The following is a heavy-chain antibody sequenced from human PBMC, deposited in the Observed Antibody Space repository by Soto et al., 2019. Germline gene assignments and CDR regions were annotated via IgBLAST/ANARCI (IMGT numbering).Heavy chain of an antibody. J-gene: IGHJ4*02. CDR1: GYSFSCYW. Sequence: GESLTISYKCSGYSFSCYWIPWVRQKPGKGLEWMGRIDPSDSQTYYSPSFRGHVTISVTKSITTVFLQWSSLRASDTAMYYCARQIYDSDTGPNFQYYFDSWGQGTPVTVSS. CDR2: IDPSDSQT. V-gene: IGHV5-10-1*01. CDR3: ARQIYDSDTGPNFQYYFDS. D-gene: IGHD3-22*01.